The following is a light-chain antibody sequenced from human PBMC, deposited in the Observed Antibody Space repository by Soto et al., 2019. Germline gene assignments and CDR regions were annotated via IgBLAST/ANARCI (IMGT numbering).Light chain of an antibody. V-gene: IGKV3-20*01. CDR2: GAS. Sequence: EIVLTQSPGPLSLSPGERATLSCRASQSVSRNFLAWYQQKPGQAPRLLIYGASSRATGIPDKFSGSGSGTDFTLSIARLEPEDSAVYYCQQYSSLPLTFGGGTKVDI. CDR3: QQYSSLPLT. J-gene: IGKJ4*01. CDR1: QSVSRNF.